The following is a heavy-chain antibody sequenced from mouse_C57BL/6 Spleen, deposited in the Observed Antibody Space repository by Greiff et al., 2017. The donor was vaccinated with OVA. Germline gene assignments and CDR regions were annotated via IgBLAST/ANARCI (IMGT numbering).Heavy chain of an antibody. V-gene: IGHV1-81*01. CDR2: IYPRSGNT. CDR3: AREGDYDGFAY. D-gene: IGHD2-4*01. Sequence: QVQLKESGAELARPGASVKLSCKASGYTFTSYGISWVKQRTGQGLEWIGEIYPRSGNTYYNEKFKGKATLTADKSSSTAYMELRSLTSEDSAVYFCAREGDYDGFAYWGQGTLVTVSA. J-gene: IGHJ3*01. CDR1: GYTFTSYG.